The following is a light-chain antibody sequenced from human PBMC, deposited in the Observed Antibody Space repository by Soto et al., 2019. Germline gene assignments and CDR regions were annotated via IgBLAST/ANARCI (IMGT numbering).Light chain of an antibody. CDR3: QSYDSSLSGVL. CDR1: SSNIGAGYD. J-gene: IGLJ2*01. CDR2: HNN. V-gene: IGLV1-40*01. Sequence: QSVLTQPPSVSGAPGQRVTISCTGSSSNIGAGYDVHWYQQLPGTAPKLLIYHNNNRPSGVPDRFSGSKSGTSASLATTGLQAEDEADYYCQSYDSSLSGVLFGGGTKLTVL.